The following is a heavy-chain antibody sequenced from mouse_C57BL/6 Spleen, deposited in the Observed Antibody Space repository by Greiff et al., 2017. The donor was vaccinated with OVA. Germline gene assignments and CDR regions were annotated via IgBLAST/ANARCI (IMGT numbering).Heavy chain of an antibody. CDR1: GFTFSSYA. CDR2: ISDGGSYT. V-gene: IGHV5-4*01. Sequence: DVHLVESGGGLVKPGGSLKLSCAASGFTFSSYAMSWVRQTPEKRLEWVATISDGGSYTYYPDNVKGRFTISRDNAKNNLYLQMSHLKSEDTAMYYCARELSPYAMDYWGQGTSVTVSS. CDR3: ARELSPYAMDY. J-gene: IGHJ4*01. D-gene: IGHD1-1*02.